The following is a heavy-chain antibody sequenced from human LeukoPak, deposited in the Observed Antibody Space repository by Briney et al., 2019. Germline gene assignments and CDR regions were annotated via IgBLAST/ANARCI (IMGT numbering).Heavy chain of an antibody. V-gene: IGHV4-59*01. Sequence: SETLSLTCSISGGSMSNYYWSWIRQPPGKALEWIGYIYDTGSTNYNPSLKSRVTISVDTSKNQFSLKLSSVTAADTAVYYCASGMVIAPFDYWGQGTLVTVSS. J-gene: IGHJ4*02. CDR3: ASGMVIAPFDY. D-gene: IGHD2-21*01. CDR1: GGSMSNYY. CDR2: IYDTGST.